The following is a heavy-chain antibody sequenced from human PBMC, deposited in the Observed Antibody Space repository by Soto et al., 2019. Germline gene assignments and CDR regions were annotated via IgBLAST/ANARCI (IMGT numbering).Heavy chain of an antibody. CDR3: ARHGNGDDY. J-gene: IGHJ4*02. D-gene: IGHD2-8*01. CDR2: IRSYNNST. CDR1: GYTFTSYG. V-gene: IGHV1-18*01. Sequence: GASVKVSCKASGYTFTSYGVYWVRQAPGQGLEWMGWIRSYNNSTNYAQKLQGRVTMTTDTSTNTAYMELRSLRSDDTAVYYCARHGNGDDYWGQGNLVTVSS.